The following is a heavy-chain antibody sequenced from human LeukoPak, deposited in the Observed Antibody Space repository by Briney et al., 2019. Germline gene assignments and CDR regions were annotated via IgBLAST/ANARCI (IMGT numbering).Heavy chain of an antibody. CDR2: ISSSSSTI. Sequence: PGGSLRLSCAASGFTFSSYSMNWVRQAPGKGLERVSYISSSSSTIYYADSVKGRFTISRDNAKNSLYLQMNSLRAEDTAVYYCARDQTFYFDYWGQGTLVTVSS. D-gene: IGHD3-16*01. CDR3: ARDQTFYFDY. V-gene: IGHV3-48*01. J-gene: IGHJ4*02. CDR1: GFTFSSYS.